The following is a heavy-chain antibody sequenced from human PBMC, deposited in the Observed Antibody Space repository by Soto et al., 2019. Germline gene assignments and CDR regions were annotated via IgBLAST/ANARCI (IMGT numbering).Heavy chain of an antibody. V-gene: IGHV1-69*02. CDR3: VIERYYSYYMDV. Sequence: QVQLVQSGAAVKKPGSSVKVSCKASGGTFSSYTISWVRQAPGQGLEWMGRIIPILGIANYAQKFQGRVTITADKYMSTAYMELSSLRSEDTAVYYCVIERYYSYYMDVWGKGTTVTVSS. J-gene: IGHJ6*03. CDR1: GGTFSSYT. D-gene: IGHD3-16*02. CDR2: IIPILGIA.